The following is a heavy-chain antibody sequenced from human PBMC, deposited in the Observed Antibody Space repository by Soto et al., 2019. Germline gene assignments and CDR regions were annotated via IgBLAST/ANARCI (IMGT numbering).Heavy chain of an antibody. Sequence: KTSETLSLTCTVSGGSISSYYWSWIRQPPGKGLEWIGYIYYSGSTNYNPSLKSRVTISVDTSKNQFSLKLSSVTAADTAVYYCARDGGVGWTTNLYYGMDVWGQGTTVTVSS. CDR3: ARDGGVGWTTNLYYGMDV. J-gene: IGHJ6*02. D-gene: IGHD3-16*01. V-gene: IGHV4-59*01. CDR2: IYYSGST. CDR1: GGSISSYY.